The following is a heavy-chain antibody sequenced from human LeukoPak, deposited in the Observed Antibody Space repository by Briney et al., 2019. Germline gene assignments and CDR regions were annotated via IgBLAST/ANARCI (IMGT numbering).Heavy chain of an antibody. CDR3: ARVGYGSGSYGRFNFYYYMDV. Sequence: PGGSLRLSCAASGFTFSSYEMNWVRQAPGKGLEWVSYISSSGSTIYYADSVKGRFTISRDNAKNSLYLQMNSLRAEDTAVYYCARVGYGSGSYGRFNFYYYMDVWGKGTTVTLSS. CDR2: ISSSGSTI. V-gene: IGHV3-48*03. D-gene: IGHD3-10*01. J-gene: IGHJ6*03. CDR1: GFTFSSYE.